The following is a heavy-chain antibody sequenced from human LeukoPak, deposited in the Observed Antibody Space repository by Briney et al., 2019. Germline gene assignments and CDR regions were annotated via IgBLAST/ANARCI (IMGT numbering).Heavy chain of an antibody. D-gene: IGHD5-18*01. J-gene: IGHJ4*02. V-gene: IGHV4-39*01. CDR2: INYGGST. CDR1: GGSISSSSYY. Sequence: SETLSLTCTVSGGSISSSSYYWRWFRQPPGKGLEWIANINYGGSTYYNPSLKSRVTISADTSKSQFSLKLSSVTAADTAVYYCTRHVHNYGIDYWGQGTLVTVSS. CDR3: TRHVHNYGIDY.